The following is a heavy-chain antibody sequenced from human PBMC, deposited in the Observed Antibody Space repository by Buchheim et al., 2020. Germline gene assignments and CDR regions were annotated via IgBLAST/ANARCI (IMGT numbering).Heavy chain of an antibody. D-gene: IGHD4-17*01. CDR2: ISYDGSNK. Sequence: QVQLVESEGGVVQPGRSLRLSCAASGFTFSSYGMHWVRQAPGKGLEWVAVISYDGSNKYYADSVKGRFTISRDNSKNTLYLQMNSLRAEDTAVYYCANYGEADYFDYWGQGTL. J-gene: IGHJ4*02. V-gene: IGHV3-30*18. CDR1: GFTFSSYG. CDR3: ANYGEADYFDY.